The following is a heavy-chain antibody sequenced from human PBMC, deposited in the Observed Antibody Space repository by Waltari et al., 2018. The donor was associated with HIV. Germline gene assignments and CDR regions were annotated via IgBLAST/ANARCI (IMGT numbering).Heavy chain of an antibody. CDR3: ARDITLTPGPDY. CDR2: ISSTSTTI. D-gene: IGHD3-16*01. V-gene: IGHV3-48*01. Sequence: EVHLVESGGGPVQPGGSLRLSCAASGFTFSTYSMNWVRPAQRKGLEWISYISSTSTTIFYADPVKGRFTISRDNAKNSLDLQMNNLRAEDTAVYYCARDITLTPGPDYWGQGTLVTVSS. J-gene: IGHJ4*02. CDR1: GFTFSTYS.